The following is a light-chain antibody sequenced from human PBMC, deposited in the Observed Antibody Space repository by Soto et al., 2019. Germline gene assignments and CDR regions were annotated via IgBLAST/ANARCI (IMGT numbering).Light chain of an antibody. Sequence: DIQMTQSPSSLSASVGDRVTITCRASQGISNYLAWYQQIPGKVPKLLISAASTLQSGVPSRFSGSGSGTDFTLTISSRQAEDVATYYCQKYTNVPAFGGGTKVEIK. CDR1: QGISNY. CDR3: QKYTNVPA. J-gene: IGKJ4*01. CDR2: AAS. V-gene: IGKV1-27*01.